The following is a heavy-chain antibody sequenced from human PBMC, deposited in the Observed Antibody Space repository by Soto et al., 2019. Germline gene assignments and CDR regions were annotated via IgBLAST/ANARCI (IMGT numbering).Heavy chain of an antibody. CDR2: IYYSGST. CDR3: ARVVVEANNWFDP. D-gene: IGHD2-15*01. CDR1: GGSVDNSGYY. J-gene: IGHJ5*02. V-gene: IGHV4-61*08. Sequence: KPSETLSLTCTVSGGSVDNSGYYWSWIRQPPGKGLEWIGYIYYSGSTNYNPSLKSRVTISVDRSKNQFSLKLSSVTAADTAVYYCARVVVEANNWFDPWGQGTLVTVSS.